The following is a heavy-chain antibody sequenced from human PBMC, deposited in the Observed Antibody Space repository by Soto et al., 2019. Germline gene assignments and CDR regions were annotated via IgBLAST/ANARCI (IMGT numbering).Heavy chain of an antibody. V-gene: IGHV3-21*01. CDR3: TIVRVADSALDH. CDR2: ISSTTNYI. CDR1: GFTFTRYS. D-gene: IGHD3-10*02. J-gene: IGHJ4*02. Sequence: GGSLRLSCAASGFTFTRYSMSWVRQAPGKGLEWVSSISSTTNYIYYADSMKGRFTVSRDNSKNTLFLHMSNLRAEDTAMYYCTIVRVADSALDHWGQGTLVTVSS.